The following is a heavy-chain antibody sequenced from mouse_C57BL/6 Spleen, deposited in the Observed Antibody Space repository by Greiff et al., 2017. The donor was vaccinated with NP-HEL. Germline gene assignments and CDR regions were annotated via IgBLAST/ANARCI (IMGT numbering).Heavy chain of an antibody. CDR2: IYPGDGDT. D-gene: IGHD2-5*01. CDR1: GYAFSSSW. V-gene: IGHV1-82*01. J-gene: IGHJ2*01. Sequence: QVQLKESGPELVKPGASVKISCKASGYAFSSSWMNWVKQRPGKGLEWIGRIYPGDGDTNYNGKFKGKATLTADKSSSTAYMQLSSLTSEDSAVYFCASYSNHPHCFDYWGQGTTLTVSS. CDR3: ASYSNHPHCFDY.